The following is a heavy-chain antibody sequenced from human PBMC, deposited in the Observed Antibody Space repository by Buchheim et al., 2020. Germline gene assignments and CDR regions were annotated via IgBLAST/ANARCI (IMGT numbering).Heavy chain of an antibody. J-gene: IGHJ6*03. CDR1: GITFSNYA. Sequence: EVQLLESGGGLGQPGGSLRLSCAASGITFSNYAMTWVRQAPGKGLEWISAIGGSDGGTHYADSVKGRFTISRDNSKNTMSLQMNSLRAEDTAIYYCGKAAAGSLYYYYYMDVWGKGTT. CDR2: IGGSDGGT. CDR3: GKAAAGSLYYYYYMDV. V-gene: IGHV3-23*01. D-gene: IGHD6-13*01.